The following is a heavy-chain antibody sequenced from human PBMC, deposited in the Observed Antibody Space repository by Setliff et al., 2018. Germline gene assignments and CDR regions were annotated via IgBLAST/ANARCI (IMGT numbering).Heavy chain of an antibody. CDR3: ARAHTWSLPNDNSGYPGWFDP. CDR1: GGSISNSDYY. Sequence: PSETLSLTCSVSGGSISNSDYYWDWIRQPPGKGLEWIGNIHHSGKAYYNPSLKSRVTMSVDTSKNHVSLKLSSVTAADTAVYYCARAHTWSLPNDNSGYPGWFDPWGQGTLVTVSS. V-gene: IGHV4-39*02. D-gene: IGHD3-22*01. J-gene: IGHJ5*02. CDR2: IHHSGKA.